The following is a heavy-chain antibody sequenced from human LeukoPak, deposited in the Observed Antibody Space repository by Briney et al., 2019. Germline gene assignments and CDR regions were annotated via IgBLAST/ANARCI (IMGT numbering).Heavy chain of an antibody. Sequence: ALVKVSCKASGYTFTSYAMHWVRQAPGQRLEWMGWINAGNGNTKYSQEFQGRVTITRDTSASTAYMELSSLRSEDTAVYYCARAGYSGSYFVGYAFDIWGQGTMVTVSS. V-gene: IGHV1-3*01. J-gene: IGHJ3*02. CDR1: GYTFTSYA. D-gene: IGHD1-26*01. CDR3: ARAGYSGSYFVGYAFDI. CDR2: INAGNGNT.